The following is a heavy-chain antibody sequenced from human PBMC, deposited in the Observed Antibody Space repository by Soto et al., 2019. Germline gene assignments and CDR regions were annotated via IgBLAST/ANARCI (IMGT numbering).Heavy chain of an antibody. J-gene: IGHJ6*02. Sequence: QVQLVESGGGVVQPGRSLRLSCAASGFTFSSYGMHWVRQAPGKGLEWVALVWYDGGNKYYADSVKGRFTISRDNSKNTLYLQMNSLRDEDTAVYYCVRAAGYSGNDYVYDYGMDVWGQGTTVTVSS. CDR1: GFTFSSYG. V-gene: IGHV3-33*01. CDR3: VRAAGYSGNDYVYDYGMDV. CDR2: VWYDGGNK. D-gene: IGHD5-12*01.